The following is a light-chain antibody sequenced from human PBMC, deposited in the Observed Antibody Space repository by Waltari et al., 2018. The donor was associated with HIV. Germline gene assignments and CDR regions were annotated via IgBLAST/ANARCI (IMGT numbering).Light chain of an antibody. J-gene: IGLJ3*02. Sequence: QSVLTQPPSASGTPGQRVTISCSGSSPTIGSNYCYWYQQLPGTAPKLLIYMNYQRPSGVPDRFSGSKSGASASLAISGLRSEDEADYYCAAWDASLSAWVFGGGTRLTVL. CDR3: AAWDASLSAWV. CDR2: MNY. V-gene: IGLV1-47*01. CDR1: SPTIGSNY.